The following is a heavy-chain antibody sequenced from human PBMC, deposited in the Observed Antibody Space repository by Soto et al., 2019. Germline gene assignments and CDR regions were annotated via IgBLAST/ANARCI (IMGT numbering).Heavy chain of an antibody. CDR3: ARLQQQQWAAGMDV. CDR2: IYPGDSDT. V-gene: IGHV5-51*01. CDR1: GYTFSSDW. D-gene: IGHD6-13*01. Sequence: GECLKISCQGSGYTFSSDWIGWVRQMPGKGLEWIGIIYPGDSDTRYSPSFQGQVTISADKSISTACLQWSSLKASDTAMYYCARLQQQQWAAGMDVWGQGTTVTVSS. J-gene: IGHJ6*02.